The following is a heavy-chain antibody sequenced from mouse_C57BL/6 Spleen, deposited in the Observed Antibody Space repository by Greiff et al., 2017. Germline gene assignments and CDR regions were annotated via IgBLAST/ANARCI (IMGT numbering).Heavy chain of an antibody. Sequence: EVKLVESGGGLVQPGGSLSLSCAASGFTFTDYYMSWVRQPPGKALEWLGFIRNKANGYTTEYSASVKGRFTISRDNSQSILYLQMNALRAEDSATYYCARPHYDGYYAMDYWGQGTSVTVSS. J-gene: IGHJ4*01. CDR2: IRNKANGYTT. V-gene: IGHV7-3*01. CDR3: ARPHYDGYYAMDY. CDR1: GFTFTDYY. D-gene: IGHD1-2*01.